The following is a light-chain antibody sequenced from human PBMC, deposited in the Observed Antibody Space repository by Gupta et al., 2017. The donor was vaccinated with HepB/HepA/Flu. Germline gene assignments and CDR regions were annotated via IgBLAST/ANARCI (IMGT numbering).Light chain of an antibody. CDR3: QPYDSCMSGVI. CDR1: GSNNGAVYN. Sequence: QSVLSQPPSVSRAPGPRGTIPFTGSGSNNGAVYNLHWYQQHPGTAPKLLICGNNKRPSGGPAGSTGGQSGTSASFAIPVVQAADDADYSCQPYDSCMSGVIFAGGTKLTVL. CDR2: GNN. J-gene: IGLJ2*01. V-gene: IGLV1-40*01.